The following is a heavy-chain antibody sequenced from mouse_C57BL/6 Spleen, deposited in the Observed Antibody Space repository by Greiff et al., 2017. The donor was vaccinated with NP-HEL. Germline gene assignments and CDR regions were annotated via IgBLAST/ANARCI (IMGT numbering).Heavy chain of an antibody. Sequence: EVQLVESGGGLVKPGGSLKLSCAASGFTFSSYAMSWVRQTPEKRLEWVATISDGGSYTYYPDNVKGRFTISRDNAMNNLYLQMSHLKSEDTAMYYCAREWLLRAMDYWGQGTSVTVSS. V-gene: IGHV5-4*01. CDR1: GFTFSSYA. D-gene: IGHD2-3*01. J-gene: IGHJ4*01. CDR3: AREWLLRAMDY. CDR2: ISDGGSYT.